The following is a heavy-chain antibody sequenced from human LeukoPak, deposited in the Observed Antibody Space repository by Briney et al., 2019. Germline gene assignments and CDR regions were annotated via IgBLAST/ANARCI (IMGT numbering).Heavy chain of an antibody. CDR1: GGSISSSNW. J-gene: IGHJ1*01. Sequence: PSETLSLTCDVSGGSISSSNWWSWVRQPPGKGLEWIGEIYCTGRTNYNSSLKSRVTMSVDKSKNQFSLKLSSVTAADTAVYYCARRGGSGSDQYFQHWGQGTLVTVSS. V-gene: IGHV4-4*02. D-gene: IGHD1-26*01. CDR2: IYCTGRT. CDR3: ARRGGSGSDQYFQH.